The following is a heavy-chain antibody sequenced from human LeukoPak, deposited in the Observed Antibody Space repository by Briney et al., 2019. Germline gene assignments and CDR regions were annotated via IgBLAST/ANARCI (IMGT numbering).Heavy chain of an antibody. J-gene: IGHJ2*01. Sequence: GASVKVSCKASGYTFTSYDINWVRQATGQGLEWMGWMNPNSGNTGCAQKFQGRVTMTRNAYISTAYMELSSLRSEDTAVYYCAREGSSIWHRWYFDLWGRGTLVTVSS. V-gene: IGHV1-8*01. CDR2: MNPNSGNT. CDR3: AREGSSIWHRWYFDL. D-gene: IGHD6-6*01. CDR1: GYTFTSYD.